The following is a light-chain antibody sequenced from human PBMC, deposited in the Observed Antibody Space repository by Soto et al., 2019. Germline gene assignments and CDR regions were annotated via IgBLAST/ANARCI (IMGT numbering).Light chain of an antibody. CDR1: QSVSSSH. V-gene: IGKV3-20*01. CDR2: GAS. Sequence: EIVLTQSPGTLSLSPGERATLSCRASQSVSSSHLAWYQQKPGQAPRLLIYGASKRATGIPDRFSGSGSGTDFTLTISRLEPEDFAVYYCQQYGSSPRGSTFGQGTKLEIK. CDR3: QQYGSSPRGST. J-gene: IGKJ2*01.